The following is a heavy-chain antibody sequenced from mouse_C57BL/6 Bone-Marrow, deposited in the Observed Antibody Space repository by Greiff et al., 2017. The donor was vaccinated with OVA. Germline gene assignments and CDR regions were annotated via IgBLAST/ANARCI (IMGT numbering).Heavy chain of an antibody. D-gene: IGHD2-12*01. Sequence: DVKLQESGGGLVQPKGSLKLSCAASGFSFNTYAMNWVRQAPGKGLEWVARIRSKSNNYATYYADSVKDRFTISRDDSESMLYLQMNNLKTEDTAMYYCVSLYSPYAMDYWGQGTSVTVSS. V-gene: IGHV10-1*01. CDR3: VSLYSPYAMDY. J-gene: IGHJ4*01. CDR1: GFSFNTYA. CDR2: IRSKSNNYAT.